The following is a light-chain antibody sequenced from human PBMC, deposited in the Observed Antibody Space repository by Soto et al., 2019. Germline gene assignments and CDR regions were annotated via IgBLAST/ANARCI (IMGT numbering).Light chain of an antibody. J-gene: IGLJ3*02. V-gene: IGLV1-40*01. Sequence: QSVLTQSPSVSGAPGQRVIISCSGSSSNIGAPFDVHWYQQVPGSAPKIVIYANDNRPSGVPGRFSGSKSGTSASLAITGLQAEDEADYFCQSYDNSLSGGVFGGGTKLTVL. CDR3: QSYDNSLSGGV. CDR2: AND. CDR1: SSNIGAPFD.